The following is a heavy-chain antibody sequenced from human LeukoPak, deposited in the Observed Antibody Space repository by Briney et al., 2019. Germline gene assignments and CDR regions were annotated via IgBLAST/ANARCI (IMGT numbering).Heavy chain of an antibody. D-gene: IGHD2-15*01. J-gene: IGHJ4*02. Sequence: GASVKVSCKASGYTFTSYGISWVRQAPGQGLEWMGWISAYNGNTNYAQKLQGRVTMTTDTSTSTAYMELRSLRSDDTAVYFCARDVGVVEPSFFQYWGQGTLVTVSS. CDR2: ISAYNGNT. V-gene: IGHV1-18*01. CDR3: ARDVGVVEPSFFQY. CDR1: GYTFTSYG.